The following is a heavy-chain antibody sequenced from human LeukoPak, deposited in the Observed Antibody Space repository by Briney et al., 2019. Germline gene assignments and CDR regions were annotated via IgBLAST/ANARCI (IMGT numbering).Heavy chain of an antibody. V-gene: IGHV4-38-2*01. CDR3: ARRWLGLSGYDHFDY. J-gene: IGHJ4*02. CDR1: GSSISSGYY. Sequence: PSETLSLTCAVSGSSISSGYYWGWIRQPPGKGLEWIGSIYHSGSTYYNPSLKSRVTISVDTSKNQFSLKLSSVTAADTAVYYCARRWLGLSGYDHFDYWGQGTLVTVSS. CDR2: IYHSGST. D-gene: IGHD5-12*01.